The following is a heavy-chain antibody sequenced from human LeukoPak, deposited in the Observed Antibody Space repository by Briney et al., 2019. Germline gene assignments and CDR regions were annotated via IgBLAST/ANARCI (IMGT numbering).Heavy chain of an antibody. Sequence: GGSLRLSCAASGFTFSSYAMSWVRQAPGKGLEWVSAISGSGGSTYHADSVKGRFTISRDNSKNTLYLQMNSLRAEDTAVYYCAKARGSSSWTNWFDPWGQGTLVTVSS. CDR2: ISGSGGST. J-gene: IGHJ5*02. CDR3: AKARGSSSWTNWFDP. D-gene: IGHD6-13*01. CDR1: GFTFSSYA. V-gene: IGHV3-23*01.